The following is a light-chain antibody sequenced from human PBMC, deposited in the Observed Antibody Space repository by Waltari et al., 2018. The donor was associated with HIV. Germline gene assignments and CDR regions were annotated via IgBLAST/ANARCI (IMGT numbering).Light chain of an antibody. CDR2: QDT. CDR1: QLWDHY. V-gene: IGLV3-1*01. Sequence: SYALTQPPSVSVSPGQPHSFPCPGDQLWDHYACWYQQTPGQSPVLVIYQDTKRPSGIPERFSGSNSGNTATLTISGTQAMDEADYYCQAWDSSTYVVFGGGTKLTVL. J-gene: IGLJ2*01. CDR3: QAWDSSTYVV.